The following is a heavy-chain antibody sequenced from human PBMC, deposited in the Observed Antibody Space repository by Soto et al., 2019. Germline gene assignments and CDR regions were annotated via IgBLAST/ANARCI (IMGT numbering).Heavy chain of an antibody. Sequence: EVQLVESGGGLVQPGGSLRVSCAASGFTFSTYSMNWVRQAPGKGLEWVSYMSSRSLTIYYTDSVKGRFTISRDNAKNSLYLQMNSLRDEDTAVYYCARGGSSSDNGMDVWGQWTTVTVSS. V-gene: IGHV3-48*02. CDR1: GFTFSTYS. J-gene: IGHJ6*02. D-gene: IGHD6-6*01. CDR2: MSSRSLTI. CDR3: ARGGSSSDNGMDV.